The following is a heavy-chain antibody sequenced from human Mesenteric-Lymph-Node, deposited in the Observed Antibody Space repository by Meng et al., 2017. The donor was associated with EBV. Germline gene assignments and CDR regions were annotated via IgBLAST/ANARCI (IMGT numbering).Heavy chain of an antibody. CDR2: ISSSSSYI. Sequence: EVQLVESGGGLVKPGGSLRLSCAASGFTFSSYSMNWVRQAPGKGLEWVSSISSSSSYIYYADSVKGRFTISRDNAKNSLYLQMNSLRAEDTAVHYCARDSSGWLYVDYCGQETLGTVSS. CDR1: GFTFSSYS. J-gene: IGHJ4*02. D-gene: IGHD6-19*01. V-gene: IGHV3-21*01. CDR3: ARDSSGWLYVDY.